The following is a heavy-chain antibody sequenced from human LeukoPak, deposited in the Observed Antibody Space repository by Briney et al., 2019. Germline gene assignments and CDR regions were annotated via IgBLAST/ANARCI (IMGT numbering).Heavy chain of an antibody. CDR3: AKDSCSSTSCYAFYYGMDV. Sequence: GGSLRLSCAASGFTFSSYGMHWVRQAPGKGLEWVAFIRYDGSNKYYADSVKGRFTISRDNSKNTLYLQMNSLRAGDTAVYYCAKDSCSSTSCYAFYYGMDVWGQGTTVTVSS. CDR1: GFTFSSYG. CDR2: IRYDGSNK. V-gene: IGHV3-30*02. J-gene: IGHJ6*02. D-gene: IGHD2-2*01.